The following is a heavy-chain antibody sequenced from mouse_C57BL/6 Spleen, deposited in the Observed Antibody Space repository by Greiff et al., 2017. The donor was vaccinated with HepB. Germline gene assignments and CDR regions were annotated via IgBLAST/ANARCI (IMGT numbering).Heavy chain of an antibody. CDR1: GYNFTSYW. D-gene: IGHD1-1*01. J-gene: IGHJ2*01. CDR3: ARSAFITPVVGYYFDY. V-gene: IGHV1-64*01. Sequence: QVQLQQPGAELVKPGASVKLSCKASGYNFTSYWMHWVKQRPGQGLEWIGMIHPNSGSTNYNEKFKSKATLTVDKSSSTAYIQLSSLPSEDSSVYYCARSAFITPVVGYYFDYSFQGTTLTVSS. CDR2: IHPNSGST.